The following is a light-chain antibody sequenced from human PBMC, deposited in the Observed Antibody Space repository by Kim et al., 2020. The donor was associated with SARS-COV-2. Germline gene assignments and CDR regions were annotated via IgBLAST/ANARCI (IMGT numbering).Light chain of an antibody. CDR1: NIGSKS. Sequence: ELTQPPSVSVAPGKTARITCGGNNIGSKSVHWYQQKPGQAPVLVIYYDSDRPSGIPERFSGSNSGHTATLTISRVEAGDEADYYCQVWDSSSDHPVFG. J-gene: IGLJ3*02. CDR2: YDS. V-gene: IGLV3-21*04. CDR3: QVWDSSSDHPV.